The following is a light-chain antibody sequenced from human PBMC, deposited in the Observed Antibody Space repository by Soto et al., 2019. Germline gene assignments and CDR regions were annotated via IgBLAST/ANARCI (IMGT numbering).Light chain of an antibody. CDR2: DNS. Sequence: QPVLTQPPSVSGAPGRRVTISCTGNSSNIGAGFDVHWYQQLPGTAPKLLIYDNSNRPSGVPDRFSGSKSGTSASLAITGLQAEDGTDYYCQSYDSRLSAVVFGGGTKLTVL. CDR1: SSNIGAGFD. J-gene: IGLJ2*01. V-gene: IGLV1-40*01. CDR3: QSYDSRLSAVV.